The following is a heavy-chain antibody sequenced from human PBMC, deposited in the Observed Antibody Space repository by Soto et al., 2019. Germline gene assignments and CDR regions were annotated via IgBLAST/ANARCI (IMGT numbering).Heavy chain of an antibody. CDR1: GFTVSSNY. CDR3: ARDHIEYSSSSSDYYYGMDV. D-gene: IGHD6-6*01. CDR2: IYSGGST. J-gene: IGHJ6*02. Sequence: EVQLVETGGGLIQPGGSLRLSCAASGFTVSSNYMSWVRQAPGKGLEWVSVIYSGGSTYYADSVKGRFTISRDNSKNTLYLQMNSLRAEATAVYYCARDHIEYSSSSSDYYYGMDVWGQGTTVTVSS. V-gene: IGHV3-53*02.